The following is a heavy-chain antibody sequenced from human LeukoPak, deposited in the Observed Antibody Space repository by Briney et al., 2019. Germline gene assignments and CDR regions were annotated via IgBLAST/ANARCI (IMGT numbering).Heavy chain of an antibody. V-gene: IGHV4-30-2*01. D-gene: IGHD6-19*01. CDR3: ASGQWLPYFDY. J-gene: IGHJ4*02. CDR1: GGSISSGGYY. Sequence: PSETLSLTCTVSGGSISSGGYYWSWIRQPPGKGLEWIGYIYHSGGTYYNPSLKSRVTISVDRSKNQFSLKLSSVTAADTAVYYCASGQWLPYFDYWGQGTLVTVSS. CDR2: IYHSGGT.